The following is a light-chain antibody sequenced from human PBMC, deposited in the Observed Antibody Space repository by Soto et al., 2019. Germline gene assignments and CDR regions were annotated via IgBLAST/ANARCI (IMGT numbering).Light chain of an antibody. CDR2: GAS. V-gene: IGKV3-20*01. CDR1: QSVSSNY. CDR3: QQYGSSPSIT. Sequence: EIVFTKSPGTLSLSPGERATLSCRASQSVSSNYLARYQQKPGQAPRLLIYGASSRATGIPDRFSGSGSGTDFTLTISRLEPEDFAVYYCQQYGSSPSITFGQGTRLEIK. J-gene: IGKJ5*01.